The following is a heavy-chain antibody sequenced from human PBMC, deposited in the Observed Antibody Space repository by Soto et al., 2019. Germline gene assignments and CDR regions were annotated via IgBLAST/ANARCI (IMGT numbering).Heavy chain of an antibody. J-gene: IGHJ6*02. Sequence: VASVKVYCKASGYTFTSYYMHWVRQAPGQGLEWMGIINPSGGSTSYAQKFQGRVTMTRDTSTSTVYMELSSLRSEDTAVYYCARAGIITMIQGYYYGMDVWGQGTTVTVSS. CDR3: ARAGIITMIQGYYYGMDV. CDR1: GYTFTSYY. D-gene: IGHD3-22*01. V-gene: IGHV1-46*01. CDR2: INPSGGST.